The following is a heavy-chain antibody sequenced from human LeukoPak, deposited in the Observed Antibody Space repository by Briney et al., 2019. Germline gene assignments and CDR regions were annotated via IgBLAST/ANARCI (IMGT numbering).Heavy chain of an antibody. V-gene: IGHV1-18*01. J-gene: IGHJ4*02. CDR2: INTNNGNT. CDR1: GYTLTSYD. CDR3: AREREETYGSGSYTFDH. Sequence: ASVKVSCKASGYTLTSYDINWVRQAPGQGLEWMGWINTNNGNTNYVQRLQGRVTMTTDTSTSTAYMELRSLRSDDTAVYYCAREREETYGSGSYTFDHWGQGTLVTVSS. D-gene: IGHD3-10*01.